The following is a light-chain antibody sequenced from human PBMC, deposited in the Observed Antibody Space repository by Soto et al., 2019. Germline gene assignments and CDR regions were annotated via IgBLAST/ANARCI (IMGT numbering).Light chain of an antibody. Sequence: DIQLTQSPSTLSASVGDRVTITCRASQSFNGWLAWYLQTAGKAPNLLISKASTLQSGVPSRFSGSRSGTEFTLTISGLQPDDFATYCCQQYNNYPCTGGQGTKLEIK. CDR3: QQYNNYPCT. V-gene: IGKV1-5*03. J-gene: IGKJ2*02. CDR1: QSFNGW. CDR2: KAS.